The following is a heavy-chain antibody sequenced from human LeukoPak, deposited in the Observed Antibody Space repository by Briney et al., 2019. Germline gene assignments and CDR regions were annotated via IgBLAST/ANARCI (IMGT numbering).Heavy chain of an antibody. V-gene: IGHV4-4*07. CDR2: IYGSGTI. Sequence: SETLSLTCTVSGGSISRSYWSWMRQPAGKGPEWIGRIYGSGTITYNPSLESRVTMSVDTSKSQFSLKLRSVTAADTAVYYCARGGGSYRLDYWGQGTLVTVSS. J-gene: IGHJ4*02. CDR1: GGSISRSY. D-gene: IGHD1-26*01. CDR3: ARGGGSYRLDY.